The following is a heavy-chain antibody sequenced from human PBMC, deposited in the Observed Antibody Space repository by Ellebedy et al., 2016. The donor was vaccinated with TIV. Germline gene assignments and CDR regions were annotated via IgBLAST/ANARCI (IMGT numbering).Heavy chain of an antibody. CDR2: IGAGSDT. V-gene: IGHV3-13*01. Sequence: GESLKISCAASGFTFSRYDFHWVRQATGKGLEWVSAIGAGSDTYYEGSVKGRFTISRENAQSSLYLQMNNLRDGDTAVYYCAREIVDIVSTDWCFDLWGRGTLVTVAS. CDR3: AREIVDIVSTDWCFDL. J-gene: IGHJ2*01. D-gene: IGHD5/OR15-5a*01. CDR1: GFTFSRYD.